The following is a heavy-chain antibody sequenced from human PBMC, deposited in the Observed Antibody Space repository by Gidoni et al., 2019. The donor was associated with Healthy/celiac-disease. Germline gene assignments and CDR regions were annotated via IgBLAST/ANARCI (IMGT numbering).Heavy chain of an antibody. CDR1: GFTFSSYD. CDR2: IGTAGDT. Sequence: EVQLVESGGGLVQPGGSLRLSCAASGFTFSSYDMHWVRQATGKGLEWVSAIGTAGDTYYPGSVKGRFTISRENAKNSLYLQMNSLRAGDTAVYYCAREDPYYYYGMDVWGQGTTVTVSS. V-gene: IGHV3-13*01. J-gene: IGHJ6*02. CDR3: AREDPYYYYGMDV.